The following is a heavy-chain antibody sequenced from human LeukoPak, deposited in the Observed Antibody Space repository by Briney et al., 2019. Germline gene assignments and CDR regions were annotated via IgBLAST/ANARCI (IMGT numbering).Heavy chain of an antibody. Sequence: GASVKVSCKASGGTFSTYAITWVRQARGHGLEWVGRIVPFRDMTNYAQRFQDRVTIAADKSANIAYMELSSLISEDTAVYYCARGPYDGTYYFDDWGQGTLVTVSS. CDR1: GGTFSTYA. CDR2: IVPFRDMT. CDR3: ARGPYDGTYYFDD. D-gene: IGHD3-16*01. J-gene: IGHJ4*02. V-gene: IGHV1-69*04.